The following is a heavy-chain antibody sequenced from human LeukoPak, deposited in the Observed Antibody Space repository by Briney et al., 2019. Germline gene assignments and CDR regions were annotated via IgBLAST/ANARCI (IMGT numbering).Heavy chain of an antibody. CDR2: IYTSGST. CDR3: ASTLAVAGTIWFDP. V-gene: IGHV4-4*09. D-gene: IGHD6-19*01. Sequence: PSETLSLTCTVSSGSISSYYWSWIRQPPGKGLEWIGYIYTSGSTNYNPSIKSRVTISVDTSKNQFSLKLSSVTAADTAVYYCASTLAVAGTIWFDPWGQGTLVTVSS. J-gene: IGHJ5*02. CDR1: SGSISSYY.